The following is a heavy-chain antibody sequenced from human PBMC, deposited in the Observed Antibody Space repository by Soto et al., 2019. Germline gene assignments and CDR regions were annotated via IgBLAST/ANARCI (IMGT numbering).Heavy chain of an antibody. J-gene: IGHJ3*02. CDR2: IYYSGST. CDR3: ARHRGHLGYNWNDDDAFDI. D-gene: IGHD1-20*01. V-gene: IGHV4-59*08. CDR1: GGSISSYY. Sequence: QVQLQESGPGLVKPSETLSLTCTVSGGSISSYYWSWIRQPPGKGLEWIGYIYYSGSTNYNPSLKSRVTISVDTSKNQFSLKLSSVTAADTAVYYCARHRGHLGYNWNDDDAFDIWGQGTMVTVSS.